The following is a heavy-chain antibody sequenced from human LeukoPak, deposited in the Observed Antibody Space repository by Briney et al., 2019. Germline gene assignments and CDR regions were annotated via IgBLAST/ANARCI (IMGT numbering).Heavy chain of an antibody. CDR3: ARYYDSKNWFDP. J-gene: IGHJ5*02. Sequence: SETLSLTCTVSGGSISSGGYYWSWIRQHPGKGLEWIGYIYYSGSTYYNPSLKSRVTISVDTSKNQFSLKLSSVTAADTAVYYCARYYDSKNWFDPWGQGTLVTVSS. V-gene: IGHV4-31*03. CDR1: GGSISSGGYY. D-gene: IGHD3-22*01. CDR2: IYYSGST.